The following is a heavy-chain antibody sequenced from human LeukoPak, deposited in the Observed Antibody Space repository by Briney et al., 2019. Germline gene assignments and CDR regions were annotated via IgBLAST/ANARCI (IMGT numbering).Heavy chain of an antibody. D-gene: IGHD3-22*01. Sequence: PSETLSLTCAVYGGSFSGYYWSWIRQPPGKGLEWIGEINHSGSTNYNPSLKSRVTISVDTSKNQFSLKLSSVTAADTAVYYCARAIGYYDSSGYRYYYYYGMDVWGQGTTVTVSS. J-gene: IGHJ6*02. V-gene: IGHV4-34*01. CDR1: GGSFSGYY. CDR3: ARAIGYYDSSGYRYYYYYGMDV. CDR2: INHSGST.